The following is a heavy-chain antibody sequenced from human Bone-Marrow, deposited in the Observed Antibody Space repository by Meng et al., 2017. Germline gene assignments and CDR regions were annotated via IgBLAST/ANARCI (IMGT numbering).Heavy chain of an antibody. CDR3: ARGPTTMAHDFDY. D-gene: IGHD4-11*01. CDR2: INHSGST. V-gene: IGHV4-34*01. J-gene: IGHJ4*02. Sequence: GPLPQWGAGLLKPSESLSLTCVVSGWSFSDYYWSWIRQPPGKGLEWIGEINHSGSTNYNPSLESRATISVDTSQNNLSLKLSSVTAADSAVYYCARGPTTMAHDFDYWGQGTLVTVFS. CDR1: GWSFSDYY.